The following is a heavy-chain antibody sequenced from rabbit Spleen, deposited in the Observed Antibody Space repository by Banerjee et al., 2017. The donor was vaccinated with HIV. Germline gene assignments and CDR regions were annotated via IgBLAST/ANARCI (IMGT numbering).Heavy chain of an antibody. CDR2: INTYTGKP. CDR1: GFSFSDRDV. V-gene: IGHV1S45*01. CDR3: ARDLVAVIGWNFNL. D-gene: IGHD1-1*01. Sequence: QEQLVESGGGLVKPEGSLTLDCKASGFSFSDRDVMCWVRQAPGKGLQWIACINTYTGKPVYATWPKGRFTISRTSSTTVTLQMTSLTAADTATYFCARDLVAVIGWNFNLWGPGTLVTVS. J-gene: IGHJ4*01.